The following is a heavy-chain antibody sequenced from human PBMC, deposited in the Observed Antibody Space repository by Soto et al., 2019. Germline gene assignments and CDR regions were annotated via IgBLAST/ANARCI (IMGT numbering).Heavy chain of an antibody. Sequence: ESGGGVVQPGRSLRLSCAASGFTFSSYGMHWVRQAPGKGLEWVAVISYDGNNKYYADSVKGRFTISRDNSKNTLYLQMNSLRAEDTAVYYCAKDGAAAGHNWFDPWGQGTLVTVSS. CDR3: AKDGAAAGHNWFDP. CDR1: GFTFSSYG. CDR2: ISYDGNNK. J-gene: IGHJ5*02. D-gene: IGHD6-13*01. V-gene: IGHV3-30*18.